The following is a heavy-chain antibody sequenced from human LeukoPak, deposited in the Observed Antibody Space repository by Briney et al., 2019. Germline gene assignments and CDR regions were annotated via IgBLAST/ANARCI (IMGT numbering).Heavy chain of an antibody. J-gene: IGHJ6*03. D-gene: IGHD5-24*01. V-gene: IGHV1-8*03. Sequence: GASVKVSCKASGYTFTSYDINWVRQATGQGLESMGWMNPNTNNTGYAQKFQGRVTITRNTSVSTAYMELSSLRSEDTAVYYCARGRRYRDGYKDYHYYYMDVWGKGTTVTVSS. CDR2: MNPNTNNT. CDR3: ARGRRYRDGYKDYHYYYMDV. CDR1: GYTFTSYD.